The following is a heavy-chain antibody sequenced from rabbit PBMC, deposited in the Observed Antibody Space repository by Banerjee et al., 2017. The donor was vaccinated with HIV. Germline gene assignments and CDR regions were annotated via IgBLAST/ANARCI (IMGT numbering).Heavy chain of an antibody. CDR3: ARDAGADWSYAL. D-gene: IGHD8-1*01. CDR2: IYTTSGFT. Sequence: QEQLEESGGDLVKPEGSLTLTCTASGFSFSNKYVMCWVRQAPGKGLEWIACIYTTSGFTYYASWAKGRFTISKTSSTTVTLQMTSLTAADTATYFCARDAGADWSYALWGPGTLVTVS. J-gene: IGHJ6*01. V-gene: IGHV1S45*01. CDR1: GFSFSNKYV.